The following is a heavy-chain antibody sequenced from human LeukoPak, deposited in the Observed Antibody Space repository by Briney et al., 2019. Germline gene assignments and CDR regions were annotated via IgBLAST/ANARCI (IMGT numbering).Heavy chain of an antibody. CDR2: ISYSGST. J-gene: IGHJ5*02. D-gene: IGHD6-19*01. CDR3: ARDDRAVPNWFDP. Sequence: SETLSLTCTVSRGSVSSGDYYWTWIRQPPGKGLEWIGYISYSGSTNYNPSLKSRVTISVDTSKNQFSLKLSSVTAADTAVYYCARDDRAVPNWFDPWGQGTLVTVSS. CDR1: RGSVSSGDYY. V-gene: IGHV4-61*08.